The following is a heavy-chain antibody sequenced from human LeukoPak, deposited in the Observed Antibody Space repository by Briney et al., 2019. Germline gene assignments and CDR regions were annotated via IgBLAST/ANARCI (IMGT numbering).Heavy chain of an antibody. V-gene: IGHV1-8*01. D-gene: IGHD4-17*01. J-gene: IGHJ4*02. CDR1: GYTFTSYD. CDR2: MNPNSGNT. CDR3: ARARRASDYGIDY. Sequence: GASVKVSCKASGYTFTSYDINWVRQATGQGLEWMGWMNPNSGNTGYAQKFQGRVTMTRNTSISTAYMELGSLRSEDTAVYYCARARRASDYGIDYWGQGTLVTVSS.